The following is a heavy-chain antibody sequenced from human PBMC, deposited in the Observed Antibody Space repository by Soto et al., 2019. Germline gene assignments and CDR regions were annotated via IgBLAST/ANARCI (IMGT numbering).Heavy chain of an antibody. D-gene: IGHD3-10*01. J-gene: IGHJ5*02. Sequence: TSETLSLTCTVSGGSISSYYWSWIRQPPGKGLEWIGYIYYSGSTNYNPSLKSRVAISVDTSKNQFSLKLSSVTAADTAVYYCARVGRFTMVRGVIITSWFDPWGQGTLVTVSS. CDR1: GGSISSYY. V-gene: IGHV4-59*01. CDR3: ARVGRFTMVRGVIITSWFDP. CDR2: IYYSGST.